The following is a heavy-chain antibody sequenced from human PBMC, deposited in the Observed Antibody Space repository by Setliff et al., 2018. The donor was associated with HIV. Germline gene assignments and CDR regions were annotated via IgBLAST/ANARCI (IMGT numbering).Heavy chain of an antibody. CDR2: VYHTGST. V-gene: IGHV4-38-2*01. J-gene: IGHJ4*02. CDR3: ARHAAGPDDPFDY. CDR1: GYSMSSGYY. Sequence: PETLSLTCGAPGYSMSSGYYWGWIRQPPGKGLERIGNVYHTGSTYYNPSPKSRVTLSVDTSKNQFSLKLSSVIAADTAVYYCARHAAGPDDPFDYWGQGTLVTVSS. D-gene: IGHD2-2*01.